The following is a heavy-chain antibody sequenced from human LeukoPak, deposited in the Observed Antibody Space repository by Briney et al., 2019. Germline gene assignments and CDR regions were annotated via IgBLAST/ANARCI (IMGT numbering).Heavy chain of an antibody. CDR2: ISYDGSNK. CDR3: ARSISRGYDSSGYYYGPDASDI. D-gene: IGHD3-22*01. J-gene: IGHJ3*02. Sequence: GGSLRLSCAASGFIFSSYAVLWVRQAPGKGLEWVAAISYDGSNKYYADSVKGRFTISRDNSKSTLYLQMNSLRAEDTAVYYCARSISRGYDSSGYYYGPDASDIWGQGTMVTVSS. V-gene: IGHV3-30-3*01. CDR1: GFIFSSYA.